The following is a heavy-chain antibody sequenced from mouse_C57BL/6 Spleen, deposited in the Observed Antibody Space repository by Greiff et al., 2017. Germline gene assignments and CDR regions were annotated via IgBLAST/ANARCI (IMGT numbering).Heavy chain of an antibody. V-gene: IGHV1-7*01. J-gene: IGHJ2*01. CDR1: GYAFSSYW. Sequence: QVQLQQSGAELVKPGASVKISCKASGYAFSSYWMNWVKQRPGQGLEWIGYINPSSGYTKYNQKFKDKATLTADKSSSTAYMQLSSLTYEDSAVYYCARSDYYDYVFDYWGQGTTLTVSS. CDR3: ARSDYYDYVFDY. CDR2: INPSSGYT. D-gene: IGHD2-4*01.